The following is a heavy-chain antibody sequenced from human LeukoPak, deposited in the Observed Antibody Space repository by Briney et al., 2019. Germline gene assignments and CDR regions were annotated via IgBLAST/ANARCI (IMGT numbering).Heavy chain of an antibody. D-gene: IGHD4-17*01. V-gene: IGHV1-46*01. CDR1: GYTFTSYY. J-gene: IGHJ4*02. Sequence: ASVKVSCKASGYTFTSYYMHWVRQAPGQGLERMGIFNPSGGSTSYAQKFQGRVTMTRDMATSTVYMELSSLRSEDTAVYYCARDAHVAARPGGYGDLIDYWGQGTLVTVSS. CDR2: FNPSGGST. CDR3: ARDAHVAARPGGYGDLIDY.